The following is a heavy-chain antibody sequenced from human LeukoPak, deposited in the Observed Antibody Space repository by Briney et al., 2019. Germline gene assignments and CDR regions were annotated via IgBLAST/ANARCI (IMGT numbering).Heavy chain of an antibody. D-gene: IGHD2-2*01. J-gene: IGHJ4*02. Sequence: GGSLRLSCSASGFTFSTFGMSWVRQAPGKGLEWVSAISGSGSGTYYADSVKGRLTISRDNSKNTLYLQMNSLRAQDTAVYYCAKEFCSGKNCYWAHFDYWGQGTLVTVSS. V-gene: IGHV3-23*01. CDR1: GFTFSTFG. CDR3: AKEFCSGKNCYWAHFDY. CDR2: ISGSGSGT.